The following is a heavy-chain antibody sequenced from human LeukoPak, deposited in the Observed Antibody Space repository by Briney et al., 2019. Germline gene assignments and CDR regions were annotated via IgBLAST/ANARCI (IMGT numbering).Heavy chain of an antibody. CDR3: AKDPVGVLECELLPPWFDP. Sequence: GRSLRLSCAASGFTFSSYGMHWVRQASGKGLEWVAVVWYDGSNKYYADSVKGRFTISRDNSKNTLYLQMYSLRAEDTAVSYCAKDPVGVLECELLPPWFDPWGQRTLVTVSS. V-gene: IGHV3-33*06. CDR2: VWYDGSNK. J-gene: IGHJ5*02. D-gene: IGHD1-26*01. CDR1: GFTFSSYG.